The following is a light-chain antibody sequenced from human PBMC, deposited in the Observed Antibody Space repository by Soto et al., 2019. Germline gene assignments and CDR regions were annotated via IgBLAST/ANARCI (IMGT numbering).Light chain of an antibody. Sequence: EIVLAQSPGTLSLSPGERATLSCRASQTISSGYLTWYQHRPGQAPRLLIYQTSIRAAGIPARFSASGTGTDFTLTISDVQPEDFAVYYCHQRQSWPRTFGQGTKVDIK. CDR1: QTISSGY. V-gene: IGKV3-11*01. CDR3: HQRQSWPRT. J-gene: IGKJ1*01. CDR2: QTS.